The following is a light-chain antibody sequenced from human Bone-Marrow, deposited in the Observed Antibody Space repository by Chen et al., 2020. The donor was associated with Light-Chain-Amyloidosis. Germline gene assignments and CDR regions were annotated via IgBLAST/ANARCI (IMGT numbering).Light chain of an antibody. J-gene: IGKJ3*01. CDR1: QSLVQSNGNTY. V-gene: IGKV2-30*02. CDR2: QVS. Sequence: DVVMTQSPLSLPVTLGQPASISCRSSQSLVQSNGNTYLNWFQQRPGQSPRRLIYQVSNRDSGGRDRFSGSGSGTDFTMKISKVEAEDVGVYYCMQGTHWPPFTFGPGTKVEIK. CDR3: MQGTHWPPFT.